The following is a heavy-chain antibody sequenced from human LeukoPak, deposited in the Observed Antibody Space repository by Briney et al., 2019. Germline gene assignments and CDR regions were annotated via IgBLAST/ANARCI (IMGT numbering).Heavy chain of an antibody. J-gene: IGHJ4*02. D-gene: IGHD2-8*01. Sequence: PSETLSLTCTVSGGSISSGSYYWGWIRQPPGTGLEWIGSIYYSGSTHYNPSLKSRVTISVDTSKNEFSLKLSSVTAADTAVYYCARNNTLMMYPRGGEDKGFDYWGQGTLVTVSS. CDR1: GGSISSGSYY. CDR3: ARNNTLMMYPRGGEDKGFDY. CDR2: IYYSGST. V-gene: IGHV4-39*01.